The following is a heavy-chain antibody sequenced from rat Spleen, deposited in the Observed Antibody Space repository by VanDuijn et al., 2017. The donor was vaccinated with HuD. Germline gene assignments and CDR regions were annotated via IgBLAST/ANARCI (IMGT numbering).Heavy chain of an antibody. Sequence: EVQLVESGGGLVQPGRSLKLSCEASGFTFSDYYMAWVRQAPTKGLEWVATISTGGGKTYYRDSVRGRFTISRDYAKNTLYLQMDSLRSEDTATYYCAKEGDGGYSSYPNWFAYWGQGTLVTVSS. J-gene: IGHJ3*01. CDR2: ISTGGGKT. CDR3: AKEGDGGYSSYPNWFAY. D-gene: IGHD1-8*01. V-gene: IGHV5-25*01. CDR1: GFTFSDYY.